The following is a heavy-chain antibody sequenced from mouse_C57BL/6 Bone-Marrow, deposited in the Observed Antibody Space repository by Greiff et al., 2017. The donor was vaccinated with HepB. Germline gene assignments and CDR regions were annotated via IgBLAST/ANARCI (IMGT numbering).Heavy chain of an antibody. Sequence: EVMLVESGGGLVQPGGSLKLSCAASGFTFSSYGMSWVRQTPDKRLELVATINSNGGSTYYPDSVKGRVTISRDNAKNTLYLQMIILKSEHTDMYYCASDDYWGQGPPLTVSS. CDR2: INSNGGST. V-gene: IGHV5-6-3*01. CDR1: GFTFSSYG. CDR3: ASDDY. J-gene: IGHJ2*01.